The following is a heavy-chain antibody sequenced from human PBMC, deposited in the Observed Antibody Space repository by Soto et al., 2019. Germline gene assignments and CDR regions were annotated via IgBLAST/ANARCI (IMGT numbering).Heavy chain of an antibody. D-gene: IGHD6-13*01. CDR2: ISGSGGST. J-gene: IGHJ4*02. V-gene: IGHV3-23*01. CDR1: GFTFSSYA. CDR3: AKADSYSSSWYNFDY. Sequence: LRLSCAASGFTFSSYAMSWVRQAPGKGLEWVSGISGSGGSTYYADSVKGRFTISRDNSKNTLYLQMNSLRAEDTAVYYCAKADSYSSSWYNFDYWGQGPLVTVSS.